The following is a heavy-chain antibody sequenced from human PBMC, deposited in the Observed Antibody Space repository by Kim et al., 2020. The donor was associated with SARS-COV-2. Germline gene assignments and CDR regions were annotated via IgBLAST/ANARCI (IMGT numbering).Heavy chain of an antibody. CDR2: ISAGGDST. CDR1: GFTFRSYA. V-gene: IGHV3-23*01. CDR3: AKREKPIPAGEGLDY. D-gene: IGHD6-25*01. J-gene: IGHJ4*02. Sequence: GGSLRLSCAASGFTFRSYAMSWVRQAPGKGLEWVSAISAGGDSTYYRDSVKGRFTISRDNSKNTLFLQMNSLRVEDTAIYYCAKREKPIPAGEGLDYWGQGTLVAVSS.